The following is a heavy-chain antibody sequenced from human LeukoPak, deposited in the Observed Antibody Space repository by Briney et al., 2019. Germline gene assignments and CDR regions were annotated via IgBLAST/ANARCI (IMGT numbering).Heavy chain of an antibody. CDR1: GYSFTDSY. CDR2: INPNSGGT. D-gene: IGHD2-15*01. Sequence: ASVKVSCKTSGYSFTDSYMHWVRHAPGQGLEWMGWINPNSGGTSSAQKFQGRVTMTRDTSITTVYMEVSWLTSDDTAIYYCARADRRLRGPYLLGPWGQGTLVTVSS. J-gene: IGHJ5*02. CDR3: ARADRRLRGPYLLGP. V-gene: IGHV1-2*02.